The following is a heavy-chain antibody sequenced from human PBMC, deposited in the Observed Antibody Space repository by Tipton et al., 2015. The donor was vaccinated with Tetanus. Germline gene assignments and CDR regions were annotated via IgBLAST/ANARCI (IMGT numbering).Heavy chain of an antibody. CDR3: ARSKGGTRDYYAIKY. CDR1: GYTFTGYY. V-gene: IGHV1-2*02. CDR2: INPNSGGT. Sequence: QLVQSGAEVKKPGASVKVSCKASGYTFTGYYMHWVRQAPGQGLEWMGWINPNSGGTNYAQKFQGRVTMTRDTSISTAYMEVSRLRSEDTAVYYCARSKGGTRDYYAIKYWGQGTLVTVSS. J-gene: IGHJ4*02. D-gene: IGHD1-26*01.